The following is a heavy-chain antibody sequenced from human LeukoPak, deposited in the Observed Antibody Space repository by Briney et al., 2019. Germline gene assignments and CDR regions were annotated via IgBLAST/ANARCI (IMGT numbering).Heavy chain of an antibody. J-gene: IGHJ4*02. CDR2: LYTSKNT. CDR1: GVSISSYF. CDR3: ARETTLRGTPYYFDY. Sequence: PSETLSLTCTVSGVSISSYFWSWIRQPAGKGLEWIGRLYTSKNTNYNPSLKSRVTMSVDTSKNQFSLTLSSLTAADTAVYYCARETTLRGTPYYFDYWGQGILVTVSS. D-gene: IGHD3-10*01. V-gene: IGHV4-4*07.